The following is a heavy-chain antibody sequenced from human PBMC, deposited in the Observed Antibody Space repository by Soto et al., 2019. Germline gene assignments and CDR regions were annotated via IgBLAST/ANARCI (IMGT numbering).Heavy chain of an antibody. D-gene: IGHD6-19*01. Sequence: GGSLRLSCAASGFNFWDYALSWVRLAPGKGLEWISAISDTGTYTYYADSVKGRFTISRANSKNTLYLQMDGLRSDDTAVYYCGKEMSSGRPYDYWGQGSLVTVSS. CDR3: GKEMSSGRPYDY. J-gene: IGHJ4*02. V-gene: IGHV3-23*01. CDR1: GFNFWDYA. CDR2: ISDTGTYT.